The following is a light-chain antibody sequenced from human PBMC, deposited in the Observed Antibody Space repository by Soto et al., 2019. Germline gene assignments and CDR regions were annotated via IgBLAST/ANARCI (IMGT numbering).Light chain of an antibody. CDR1: QSISHW. CDR3: QQYNTFLVT. Sequence: DIQMTQSPSTLSASVGDRVTITCRSSQSISHWLAWYQQKPGKAPNLLIYAASTLQGGVPSRFSGSGSGTEFTLTISSLQPDDFATYYCQQYNTFLVTFGGGTKVEIK. J-gene: IGKJ4*01. V-gene: IGKV1-5*01. CDR2: AAS.